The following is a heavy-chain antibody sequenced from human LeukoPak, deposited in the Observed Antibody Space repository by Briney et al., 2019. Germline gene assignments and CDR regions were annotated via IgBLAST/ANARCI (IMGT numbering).Heavy chain of an antibody. V-gene: IGHV3-33*01. CDR3: AREIFGTGSYPDY. CDR1: GLRHRTYA. J-gene: IGHJ4*02. Sequence: GGSLRLLHGASGLRHRTYALLGVRQPPARGLEGVELIWHDSSHTLYTDSAKDRFTISRDNSKNTVYLQKNSLRGEETAVYYCAREIFGTGSYPDYWGEGPLVTVSS. CDR2: IWHDSSHT. D-gene: IGHD3-10*01.